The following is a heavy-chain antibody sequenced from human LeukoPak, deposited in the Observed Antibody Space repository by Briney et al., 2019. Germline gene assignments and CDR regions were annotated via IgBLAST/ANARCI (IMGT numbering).Heavy chain of an antibody. CDR1: GFTFNNYA. Sequence: GSLRLSCAASGFTFNNYAMSWVRQAPGMGLEWLSYVSGSGGATYYAASVKGRFTISRDNSKNSVYLQMGSLRAEDTAVYYCAKNRGGTYKYYMDVWGNGTTVTVSS. J-gene: IGHJ6*03. D-gene: IGHD1-1*01. V-gene: IGHV3-23*01. CDR2: VSGSGGAT. CDR3: AKNRGGTYKYYMDV.